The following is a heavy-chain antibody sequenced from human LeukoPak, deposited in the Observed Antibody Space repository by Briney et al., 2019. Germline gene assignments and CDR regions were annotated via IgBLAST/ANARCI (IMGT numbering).Heavy chain of an antibody. V-gene: IGHV3-23*01. CDR3: ARGPELRYFDWLLPSHYYYYYMDV. D-gene: IGHD3-9*01. Sequence: PGGSLRLSCAASGFTFSSSAMSWVRQAPGKGLEWVSSISGSGSGGSTYYADSVKGRFTISRDNAKNSLYLQMNSLRSEDTAVYYCARGPELRYFDWLLPSHYYYYYMDVWGKGTTVTISS. J-gene: IGHJ6*03. CDR2: ISGSGSGGST. CDR1: GFTFSSSA.